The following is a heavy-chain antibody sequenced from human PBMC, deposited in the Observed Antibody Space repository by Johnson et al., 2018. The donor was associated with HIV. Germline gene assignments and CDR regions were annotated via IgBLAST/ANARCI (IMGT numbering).Heavy chain of an antibody. CDR3: AKGFGYYGSGSYAFDI. V-gene: IGHV3-66*01. CDR2: IYSGGST. J-gene: IGHJ3*02. D-gene: IGHD3-10*01. CDR1: GFTVSSNY. Sequence: VQLVESGGGLVQPGGSLRLSCAASGFTVSSNYMSWVRQAPGKGLEWVSVIYSGGSTYYADSVKGRFTISRDNSKNTLYLQMNSLRAEDTAVYYCAKGFGYYGSGSYAFDIWGQGTMVTVSS.